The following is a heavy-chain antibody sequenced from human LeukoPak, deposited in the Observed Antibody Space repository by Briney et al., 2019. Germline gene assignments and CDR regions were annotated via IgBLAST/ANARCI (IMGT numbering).Heavy chain of an antibody. CDR3: ARASYSSSAYFDY. Sequence: SQTLSLTCAVSGGSISSGGYSWSWIRQPPGKGLEWIGYIYHSGSTYYNPSLKSRVTISVDRSKNQFSLKLGSVTAADTAVYYCARASYSSSAYFDYWGQGTLVTVSS. CDR2: IYHSGST. CDR1: GGSISSGGYS. D-gene: IGHD6-13*01. V-gene: IGHV4-30-2*01. J-gene: IGHJ4*02.